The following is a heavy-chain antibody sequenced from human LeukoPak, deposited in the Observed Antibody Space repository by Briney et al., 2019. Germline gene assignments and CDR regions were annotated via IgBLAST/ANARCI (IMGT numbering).Heavy chain of an antibody. CDR3: ARGGFNGYGH. Sequence: SETVSLTCAVYGGSFSGYYWSWIRQPPGKGLEWIGEINHSGSTNYNPSLKSRVTISVDTSKNQFSLKLSSVTAADTAVYYCARGGFNGYGHWGQGTLVNV. V-gene: IGHV4-34*01. D-gene: IGHD5-12*01. J-gene: IGHJ4*02. CDR1: GGSFSGYY. CDR2: INHSGST.